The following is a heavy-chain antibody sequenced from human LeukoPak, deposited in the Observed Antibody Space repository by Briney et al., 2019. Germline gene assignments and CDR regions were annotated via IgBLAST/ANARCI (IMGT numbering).Heavy chain of an antibody. CDR1: GFTFSSYW. CDR3: ARVYSSGWDPFDY. J-gene: IGHJ4*02. D-gene: IGHD6-19*01. Sequence: PGGSLRLSCAASGFTFSSYWMSWVRQAPGKGLEWVANIKQDGSEKYYVDSVKGRFTISRDNAKNSLYLQMNSLRAEDTAVYYCARVYSSGWDPFDYWGQGTLVTVSS. V-gene: IGHV3-7*01. CDR2: IKQDGSEK.